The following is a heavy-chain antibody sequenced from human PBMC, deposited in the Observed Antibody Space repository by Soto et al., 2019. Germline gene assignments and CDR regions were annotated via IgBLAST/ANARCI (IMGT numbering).Heavy chain of an antibody. CDR1: GFTFTSYS. J-gene: IGHJ4*02. CDR3: ARGMGTAMVTLSFDY. Sequence: EVQLVESGGGLVKPGGSLRLSCAASGFTFTSYSMNWVRQAPGQGLEWVSSISSSSSYIHYAGSVKGRLTVSRDNAKNSLFLVMNSLRAEDSAVYYCARGMGTAMVTLSFDYWGQGTLVTVSS. V-gene: IGHV3-21*01. CDR2: ISSSSSYI. D-gene: IGHD5-18*01.